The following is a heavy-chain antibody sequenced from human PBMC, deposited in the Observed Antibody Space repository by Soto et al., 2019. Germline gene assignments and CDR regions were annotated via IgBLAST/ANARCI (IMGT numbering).Heavy chain of an antibody. CDR3: VRHAKLTTVTANVGYYYGLDV. D-gene: IGHD4-4*01. J-gene: IGHJ6*02. Sequence: EVHLLESGGGVVQPGGTLKISCAASGFGFSDYPMSWVRQAPGQGLEWVSGISPAGDKTYYADSVKGRFTISRDNFKTTLFLQMNEMRAEDTALYYCVRHAKLTTVTANVGYYYGLDVWGQGTTVTVSS. CDR2: ISPAGDKT. CDR1: GFGFSDYP. V-gene: IGHV3-23*01.